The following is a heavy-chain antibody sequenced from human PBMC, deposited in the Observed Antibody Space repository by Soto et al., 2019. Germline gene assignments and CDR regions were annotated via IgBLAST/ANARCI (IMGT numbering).Heavy chain of an antibody. J-gene: IGHJ5*02. CDR1: GFTFSSYA. Sequence: EVQLLESGGGLVQPGGSLRLSCAASGFTFSSYAMSWVRQAPGKGLEWVSAISGSGGSTYYADSVKGRFTISRDNSKNTLYLQMNSLRAEDTAVYYCATDRITIARWFGFGAFDPWGQGTLVTVSS. CDR3: ATDRITIARWFGFGAFDP. D-gene: IGHD3-10*01. CDR2: ISGSGGST. V-gene: IGHV3-23*01.